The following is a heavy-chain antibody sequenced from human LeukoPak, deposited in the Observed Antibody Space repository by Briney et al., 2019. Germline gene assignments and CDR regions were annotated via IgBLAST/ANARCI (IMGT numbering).Heavy chain of an antibody. J-gene: IGHJ4*02. V-gene: IGHV3-30*18. CDR2: ISYDGSDK. Sequence: PGGSLRLSCAASAFSFTRYAMHWVRQAPGKGLEWVAVISYDGSDKYYVASVKGRFTISRDNSKNTLYLQMNSLRAEDTAVYYCAKLYGSGSYSPFDYWGQGTLVTVSS. D-gene: IGHD3-10*01. CDR1: AFSFTRYA. CDR3: AKLYGSGSYSPFDY.